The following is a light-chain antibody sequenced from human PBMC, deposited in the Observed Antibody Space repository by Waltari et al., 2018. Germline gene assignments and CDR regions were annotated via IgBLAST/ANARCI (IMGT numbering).Light chain of an antibody. Sequence: NFLLTQPHSVSESPGKTVTISCPRSSGSIASNYLLWYQQRPGSSPTSVIYGDNQRPSGVPDRFSGSIDSSSNSASLTISGLKTEDEADYYCQSYDSSTWVFGGGTTLTVL. CDR3: QSYDSSTWV. V-gene: IGLV6-57*01. J-gene: IGLJ3*02. CDR2: GDN. CDR1: SGSIASNY.